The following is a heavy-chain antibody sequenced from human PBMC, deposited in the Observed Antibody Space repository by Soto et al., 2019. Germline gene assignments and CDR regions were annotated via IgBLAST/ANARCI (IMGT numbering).Heavy chain of an antibody. CDR2: ISHSGTA. CDR3: ARGRYDVLTGYYVRYFDY. CDR1: GGSVRSDDYF. J-gene: IGHJ4*02. Sequence: QVQLQESGPGLVKPSQTLSLRCSVSGGSVRSDDYFWSWIRQPPGKALEWMGYISHSGTAYYNPSLKRRLATSIDTSNKHFSLSLSSLTAADRATYYCARGRYDVLTGYYVRYFDYWGRGTRVTVSS. V-gene: IGHV4-30-4*01. D-gene: IGHD3-9*01.